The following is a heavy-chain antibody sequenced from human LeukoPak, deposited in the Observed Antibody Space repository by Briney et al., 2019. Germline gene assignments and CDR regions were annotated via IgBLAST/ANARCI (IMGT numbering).Heavy chain of an antibody. V-gene: IGHV3-30-3*01. CDR3: ARKSEYSSSWYMNYYYGMDV. CDR2: ISYDGSNK. D-gene: IGHD6-13*01. CDR1: GFTFSSYA. Sequence: GGSLRLSCTASGFTFSSYAMHWVRQAPGKGLEWVAVISYDGSNKYYADSVKGRFTISRDNSKNTLYLQMNSLRAEDTAVYYCARKSEYSSSWYMNYYYGMDVWGQGTTVTVSS. J-gene: IGHJ6*02.